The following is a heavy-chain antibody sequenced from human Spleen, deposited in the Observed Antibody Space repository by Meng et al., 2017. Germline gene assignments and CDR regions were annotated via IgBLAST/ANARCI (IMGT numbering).Heavy chain of an antibody. CDR3: ARGPTTMAHDFDY. CDR2: INHSGST. CDR1: GVSFSDYY. V-gene: IGHV4-34*01. D-gene: IGHD4-11*01. Sequence: QVQLQQWGAGLLKPSENLSLTCVVSGVSFSDYYWSWIRQPPGKGLEWIGEINHSGSTNYNPSLESRATISVDTSQNNLSLKLSSVTAADSAVYYCARGPTTMAHDFDYWGQGTLVTVSS. J-gene: IGHJ4*02.